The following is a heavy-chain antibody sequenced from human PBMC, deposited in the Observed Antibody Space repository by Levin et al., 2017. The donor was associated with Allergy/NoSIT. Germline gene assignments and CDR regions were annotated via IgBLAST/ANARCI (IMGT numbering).Heavy chain of an antibody. CDR2: IYYSGST. CDR1: GGSISSYY. D-gene: IGHD3-10*01. J-gene: IGHJ5*02. CDR3: ARHGTMHRLVRAWFDP. V-gene: IGHV4-59*08. Sequence: SSETLSLTCTVSGGSISSYYWSWIRQPPGKGLEWIGYIYYSGSTNYNPSLKSRVTISVDTSKNQFSLKLSSVTAADTAVYYWARHGTMHRLVRAWFDPWGQGTLVTVSS.